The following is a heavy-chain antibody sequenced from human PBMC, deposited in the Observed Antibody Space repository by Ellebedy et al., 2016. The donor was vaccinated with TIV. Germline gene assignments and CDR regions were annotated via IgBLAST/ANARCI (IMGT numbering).Heavy chain of an antibody. CDR2: INGDGTHT. Sequence: PGGSLRLSCAASEFTFNAYWMHWVRQVSGKGLEWVSRINGDGTHTDYADSVTGRFTISRDNAKYTLYLQMNSLRAEDTAVYYCARDRDGVFDYWGQGTLVTVSS. CDR1: EFTFNAYW. V-gene: IGHV3-74*01. J-gene: IGHJ4*02. CDR3: ARDRDGVFDY. D-gene: IGHD3-10*01.